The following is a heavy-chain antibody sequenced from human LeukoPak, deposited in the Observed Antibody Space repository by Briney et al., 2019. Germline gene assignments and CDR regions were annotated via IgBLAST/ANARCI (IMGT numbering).Heavy chain of an antibody. CDR1: GGPFSTYY. Sequence: PSETLSLTCVVSGGPFSTYYWSWIRQPPGKGLEWIGEINHSGSTNNSPSLKSRVTLSVDLSKNQFSLKLNSVTASDTAVYYCAGPGSGDLDYWGQGTLVTVSS. CDR3: AGPGSGDLDY. J-gene: IGHJ4*02. CDR2: INHSGST. V-gene: IGHV4-34*01.